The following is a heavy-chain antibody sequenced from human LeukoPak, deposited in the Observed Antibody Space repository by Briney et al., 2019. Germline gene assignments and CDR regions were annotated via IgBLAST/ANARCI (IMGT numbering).Heavy chain of an antibody. CDR3: ARATYYYGSGSYYNGQFDY. D-gene: IGHD3-10*01. CDR1: GFTFSSYW. CDR2: INSDGSST. V-gene: IGHV3-74*01. Sequence: GGSLRLSCAASGFTFSSYWMHWVRQAPGKGLVWVSRINSDGSSTSYADSVKGRLTISRDNAKNTLYLQMNSLRAEDTAVYYCARATYYYGSGSYYNGQFDYWGQGTLVTVSS. J-gene: IGHJ4*02.